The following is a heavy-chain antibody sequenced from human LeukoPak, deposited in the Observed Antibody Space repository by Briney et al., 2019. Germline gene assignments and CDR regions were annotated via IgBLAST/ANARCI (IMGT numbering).Heavy chain of an antibody. CDR3: ARVSQASHRYCSAGSCYRNSFDY. D-gene: IGHD2-15*01. Sequence: SVKVSCKASGGTFSSYAISWVRQAPGQGLEWMGGIIPIFGTANYAQKFQGRVTITADESTSTAYMELSSLRSEDTAVYYCARVSQASHRYCSAGSCYRNSFDYWGQGTLVTVSS. CDR2: IIPIFGTA. V-gene: IGHV1-69*13. J-gene: IGHJ4*02. CDR1: GGTFSSYA.